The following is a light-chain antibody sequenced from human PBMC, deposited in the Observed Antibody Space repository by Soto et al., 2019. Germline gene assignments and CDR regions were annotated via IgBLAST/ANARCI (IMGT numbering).Light chain of an antibody. CDR2: EAS. CDR1: QSISSW. J-gene: IGKJ1*01. CDR3: QQYTSYPWT. Sequence: DIQMTQSPSTLSASVGDRVTITCRASQSISSWLAWYQQKPGKAPKLLIYEASSLESGVPSRFGGSRSGTEFTLTISSLQPDDFATYYCQQYTSYPWTFGQGTKVDIK. V-gene: IGKV1-5*03.